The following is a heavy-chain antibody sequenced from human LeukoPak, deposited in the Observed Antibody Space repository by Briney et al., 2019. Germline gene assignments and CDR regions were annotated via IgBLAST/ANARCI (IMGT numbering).Heavy chain of an antibody. V-gene: IGHV3-73*01. Sequence: PGGSLKLSCAASGFTFSGSALHWVRQASGKGLEWVGRIRSKADSYATAYAASVKGRFIISRDDSKNTAYLQMNSLKIEDTAVYYCTRRGALPGDAFDIWGQGTMVTVSS. J-gene: IGHJ3*02. CDR1: GFTFSGSA. CDR3: TRRGALPGDAFDI. CDR2: IRSKADSYAT.